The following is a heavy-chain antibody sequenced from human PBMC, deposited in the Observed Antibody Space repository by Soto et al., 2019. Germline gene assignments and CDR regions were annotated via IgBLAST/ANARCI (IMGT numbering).Heavy chain of an antibody. D-gene: IGHD2-15*01. Sequence: QVTLKESGPVLVKPTETLTLTCTVSGFSLSNARMGVSWIRQPPGEALEWLAHIFSNDEKSYSTSLKSRLTISKDTSKSQVVLTMTNMDPVDTATYYCARIRDEDCSGGSCYYYFDYWGQGTLVTVSS. CDR1: GFSLSNARMG. CDR2: IFSNDEK. J-gene: IGHJ4*02. V-gene: IGHV2-26*01. CDR3: ARIRDEDCSGGSCYYYFDY.